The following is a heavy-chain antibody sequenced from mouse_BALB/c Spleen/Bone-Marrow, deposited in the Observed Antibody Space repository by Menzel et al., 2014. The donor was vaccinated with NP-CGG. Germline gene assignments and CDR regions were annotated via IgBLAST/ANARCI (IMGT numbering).Heavy chain of an antibody. CDR3: TRLTYYGLSDY. Sequence: EVQGVESGGGLVQPGGSLKLSCTASGFDFXRYWMSWVRQAPGKGLQWIGEINPESSTVNYTPSLKDKFIISRDNAKNALYLQVSKVRSEDTALYYCTRLTYYGLSDYWGQGTTLTVSS. D-gene: IGHD1-2*01. J-gene: IGHJ2*01. V-gene: IGHV4-1*02. CDR2: INPESSTV. CDR1: GFDFXRYW.